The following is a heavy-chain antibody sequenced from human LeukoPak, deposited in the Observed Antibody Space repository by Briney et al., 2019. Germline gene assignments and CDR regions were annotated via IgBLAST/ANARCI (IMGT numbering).Heavy chain of an antibody. D-gene: IGHD6-19*01. CDR3: ARGLAVAGMFGY. J-gene: IGHJ4*02. CDR1: GGSISSYY. CDR2: IYYSGST. Sequence: PSETLSLTCTVSGGSISSYYWSWIRQPPGKGLEWIGYIYYSGSTNYNPSLKSRVTISVDTSKNQFSLKLSSVTAADTAVYYCARGLAVAGMFGYWGQGTLVTVSS. V-gene: IGHV4-59*01.